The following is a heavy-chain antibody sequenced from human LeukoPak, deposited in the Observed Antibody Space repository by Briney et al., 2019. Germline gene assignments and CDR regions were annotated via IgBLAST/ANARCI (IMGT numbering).Heavy chain of an antibody. Sequence: PWASVKVSCKISVYSLRDLSLHWVRQAPGKGLEWMGGFHPETGEPVYAQKFQGRVTMTRDTSISTAYMELSRLRSDDTAVYYCATHKRAAAPPLDWGQGTLVTVSS. V-gene: IGHV1-24*01. CDR3: ATHKRAAAPPLD. CDR1: VYSLRDLS. CDR2: FHPETGEP. J-gene: IGHJ4*02. D-gene: IGHD6-13*01.